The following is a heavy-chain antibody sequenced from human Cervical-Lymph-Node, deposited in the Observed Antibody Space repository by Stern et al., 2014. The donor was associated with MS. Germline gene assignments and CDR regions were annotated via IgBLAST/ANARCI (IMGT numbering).Heavy chain of an antibody. CDR2: IIPSLTTA. V-gene: IGHV1-69*06. J-gene: IGHJ1*01. CDR1: GGKFNIYA. Sequence: VQLVESGAEVKKPGSSVKVSCKASGGKFNIYAISWMRQAPGQGFEWMGGIIPSLTTAKYAEKCQGRASITADRSTTTVFLELSSLTSEDTAVYYCGRDAHYYDRSDYRNWGQGTLVTVSS. D-gene: IGHD3-22*01. CDR3: GRDAHYYDRSDYRN.